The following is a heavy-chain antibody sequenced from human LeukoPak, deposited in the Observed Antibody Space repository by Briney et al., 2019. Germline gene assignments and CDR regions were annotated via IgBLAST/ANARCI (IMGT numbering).Heavy chain of an antibody. V-gene: IGHV5-51*01. Sequence: GESLKISCKGSGYSFTSYWIGWVRQMPGKGLEWTGIIYPGDSDTRYSPSFQGQVTISADKSISTAYLQWSSLKASDTAMYYCARQESGGARPEGAFDIWGQGTMVTVSS. J-gene: IGHJ3*02. D-gene: IGHD6-6*01. CDR1: GYSFTSYW. CDR2: IYPGDSDT. CDR3: ARQESGGARPEGAFDI.